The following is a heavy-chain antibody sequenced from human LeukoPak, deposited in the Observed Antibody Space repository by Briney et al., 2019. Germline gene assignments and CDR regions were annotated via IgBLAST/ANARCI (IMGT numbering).Heavy chain of an antibody. CDR3: AKLATVTTLDYYYYYYMDV. J-gene: IGHJ6*03. Sequence: GGSLRLSCAASGFTFSSYGMSWVRQAPGKGLEWVSAISGSGGSTYYADSVKGRFTISRDNSKSTLYLQMNSLRAEDTAVYYCAKLATVTTLDYYYYYYMDVWGKGTTVTISS. CDR2: ISGSGGST. CDR1: GFTFSSYG. D-gene: IGHD4-17*01. V-gene: IGHV3-23*01.